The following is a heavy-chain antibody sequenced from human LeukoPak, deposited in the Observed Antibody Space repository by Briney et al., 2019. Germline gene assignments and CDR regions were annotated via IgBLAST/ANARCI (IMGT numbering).Heavy chain of an antibody. CDR1: GFTFSSYG. V-gene: IGHV3-30*18. CDR3: AKPSKVKSGYQPIDY. CDR2: ISYDGSNK. Sequence: QSGGSLRLSCAASGFTFSSYGMHWVRQAPGKGLEWVAVISYDGSNKYYADSVKGRFTISRDNSKNTLYLQMNSLRAKDTAVYYCAKPSKVKSGYQPIDYWGQGTLVTVSS. D-gene: IGHD5-12*01. J-gene: IGHJ4*02.